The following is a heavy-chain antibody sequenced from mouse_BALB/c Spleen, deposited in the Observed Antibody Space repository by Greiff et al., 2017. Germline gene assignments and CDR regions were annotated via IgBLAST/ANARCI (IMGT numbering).Heavy chain of an antibody. CDR2: ISSGSSTI. V-gene: IGHV5-17*02. D-gene: IGHD1-1*01. J-gene: IGHJ2*01. CDR3: ARDYYGSSYLDY. Sequence: DVMLVESGGGLVQPGGSRKLSCAASGFTFSSFGMHWVRQAPEKGLEWVAYISSGSSTIYYADTVKGRFTISRDNPKNTLFLQMTSLRSEDTAMYYCARDYYGSSYLDYWGQGTTLTVSS. CDR1: GFTFSSFG.